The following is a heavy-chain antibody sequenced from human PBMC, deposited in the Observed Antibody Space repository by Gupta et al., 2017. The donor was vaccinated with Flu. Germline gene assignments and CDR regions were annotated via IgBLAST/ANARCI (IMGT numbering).Heavy chain of an antibody. CDR2: ISSSAFT. CDR1: GSRFSSYE. J-gene: IGHJ4*02. CDR3: VRGHWDS. Sequence: VQLVESGGGLCQPGGSLRLSGAASGSRFSSYEMNWVRVCPGMGLELVPFISSSAFTYNTDSVKGRFTISRDKAKNSVYLQMNNLRAEDSGIYYCVRGHWDSWGQGTPVTVSS. V-gene: IGHV3-48*03.